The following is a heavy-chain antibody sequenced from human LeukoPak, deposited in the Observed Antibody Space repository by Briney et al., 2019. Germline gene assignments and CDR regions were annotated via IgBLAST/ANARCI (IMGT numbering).Heavy chain of an antibody. J-gene: IGHJ3*02. CDR2: ISAYNGHT. V-gene: IGHV1-18*01. D-gene: IGHD1-26*01. CDR3: ARGGRWELPRPYAFDI. CDR1: GYTFTSYG. Sequence: ASVKVSCKASGYTFTSYGIGWVRQAPGQGLEWVGWISAYNGHTNYAQKLQGRVTMTTDTSTSTAYMELRSLRSDDTAVYYCARGGRWELPRPYAFDIWGQGTMVTVSS.